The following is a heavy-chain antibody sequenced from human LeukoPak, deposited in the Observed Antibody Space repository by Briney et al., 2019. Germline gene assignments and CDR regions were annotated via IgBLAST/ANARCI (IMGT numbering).Heavy chain of an antibody. CDR1: GFYFASYA. D-gene: IGHD5-18*01. CDR3: AKSYTVDTMAYWFDP. CDR2: LTSSGANT. V-gene: IGHV3-23*01. J-gene: IGHJ5*02. Sequence: PGGSLRLSCAASGFYFASYAMSWVRQAPGKGLELVSALTSSGANTHYADSVRGRFTISRDNSKNTLYLQMNTLRVDDTAVYYCAKSYTVDTMAYWFDPWGQGTLVTVSS.